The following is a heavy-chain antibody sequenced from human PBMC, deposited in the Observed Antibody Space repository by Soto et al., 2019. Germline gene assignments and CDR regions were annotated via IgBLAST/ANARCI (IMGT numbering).Heavy chain of an antibody. CDR3: AHRRKRRAAAGTVAFDI. Sequence: QITLKESGPTLVKPTQTLTLTCTFSGFSLSTSGVGVGWIRQPPGKALEWLALIYWDDDKRYSPSLKSRLTITKDTSKNQVVLTMTNMDPVDTATYYCAHRRKRRAAAGTVAFDIWGQGTMVTVSS. V-gene: IGHV2-5*02. J-gene: IGHJ3*02. D-gene: IGHD6-13*01. CDR1: GFSLSTSGVG. CDR2: IYWDDDK.